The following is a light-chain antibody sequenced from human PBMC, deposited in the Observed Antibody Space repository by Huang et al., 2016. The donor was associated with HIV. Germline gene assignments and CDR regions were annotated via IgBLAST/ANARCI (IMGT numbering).Light chain of an antibody. J-gene: IGKJ4*01. CDR3: QQSFTSPRLT. Sequence: DIQLTQSPSSLSASPGDRVTITCRASQSINNYLNWYQQKPGKAPKVLIYAASTLQSGVPSRFRGSGSGTDFTLTISGLQPEDLATYYCQQSFTSPRLTFGGGTKVEMK. V-gene: IGKV1-39*01. CDR2: AAS. CDR1: QSINNY.